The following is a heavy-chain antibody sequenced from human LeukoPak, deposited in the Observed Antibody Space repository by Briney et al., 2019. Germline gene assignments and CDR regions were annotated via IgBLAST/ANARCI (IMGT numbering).Heavy chain of an antibody. CDR2: INPSGGST. V-gene: IGHV1-46*01. CDR1: GYTFTSYY. CDR3: ASRRSDSGSYFGAFDI. J-gene: IGHJ3*02. D-gene: IGHD1-26*01. Sequence: GPSVQISCKASGYTFTSYYMHWVRQAPGQGLEWMGIINPSGGSTSYAQKFQGRVTMTRDTSTSTVYMELSSLRSEDTAVYYCASRRSDSGSYFGAFDIWGQGTMVTVSS.